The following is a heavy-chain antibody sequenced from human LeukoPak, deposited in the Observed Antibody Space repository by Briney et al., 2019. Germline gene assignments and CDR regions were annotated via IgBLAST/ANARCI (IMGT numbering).Heavy chain of an antibody. V-gene: IGHV1-2*02. D-gene: IGHD5-12*01. CDR1: GYTFTGYY. CDR3: ARDVTSSSGYDWVYYYYGMDV. J-gene: IGHJ6*02. Sequence: GASVKVSCKASGYTFTGYYMHWVRQAPGQGLEWMGWINPNSGGTNYAQKFQGRVTMTRDTSISTAYMELSRLRSDDTAVYYCARDVTSSSGYDWVYYYYGMDVWGQGTTVTVSS. CDR2: INPNSGGT.